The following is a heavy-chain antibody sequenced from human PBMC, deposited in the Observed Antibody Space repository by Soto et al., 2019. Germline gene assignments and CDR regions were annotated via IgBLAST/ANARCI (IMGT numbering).Heavy chain of an antibody. J-gene: IGHJ4*02. CDR3: AREPQGIAAALDY. CDR2: ISDDGYTI. Sequence: LRLSCATSGFTFSDFYMSWVRQAPGKGPEWVSYISDDGYTIYYADSVKGRFTISRDNAEKSLYLQMNSLRAEDTALYYCAREPQGIAAALDYWGQGTLVTVSS. CDR1: GFTFSDFY. D-gene: IGHD6-13*01. V-gene: IGHV3-11*04.